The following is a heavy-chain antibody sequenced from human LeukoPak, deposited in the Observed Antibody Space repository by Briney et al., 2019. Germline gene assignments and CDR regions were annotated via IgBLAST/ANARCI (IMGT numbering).Heavy chain of an antibody. CDR2: IHPGDSDT. CDR1: GYILTSYW. J-gene: IGHJ4*02. CDR3: ARRHSSGYYQDN. D-gene: IGHD3-22*01. V-gene: IGHV5-51*01. Sequence: GASLKISCKGSGYILTSYWIGWVRQMPGKGLEWMGMIHPGDSDTRYSPSFQGQVTISADKSIGTAYLQWSSLTASDTAMYYCARRHSSGYYQDNWGQGTLVTVSS.